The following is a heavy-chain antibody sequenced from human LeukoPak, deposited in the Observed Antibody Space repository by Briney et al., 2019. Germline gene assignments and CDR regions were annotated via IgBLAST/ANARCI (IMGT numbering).Heavy chain of an antibody. V-gene: IGHV1-2*02. CDR1: GYTFTGYY. Sequence: ASVKVSCTASGYTFTGYYMHWVRQAPGQGLEWMGWINPNNGGTNYAQNFQGRVTMTRDSSISTAYMELSRLRSDDTAVYYCATGFGVVIKGRTYYYCDMDVWGQGTTVTVSS. CDR2: INPNNGGT. CDR3: ATGFGVVIKGRTYYYCDMDV. D-gene: IGHD3-3*01. J-gene: IGHJ6*02.